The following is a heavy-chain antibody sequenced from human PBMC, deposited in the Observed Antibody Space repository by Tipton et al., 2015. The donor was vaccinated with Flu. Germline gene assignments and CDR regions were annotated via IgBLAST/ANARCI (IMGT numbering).Heavy chain of an antibody. CDR1: GYTFTAYF. J-gene: IGHJ4*02. Sequence: LVQSGAEVKVSCKTSGYTFTAYFIHWMRQAPGQGLEWMGWINPHSGDTNAAQKFQGRVTMTRDTSISTAYMELRRLRSDDTAVYYCARDFYSSGSFDYVGQGTLVTVSS. V-gene: IGHV1-2*02. CDR3: ARDFYSSGSFDY. D-gene: IGHD3-10*01. CDR2: INPHSGDT.